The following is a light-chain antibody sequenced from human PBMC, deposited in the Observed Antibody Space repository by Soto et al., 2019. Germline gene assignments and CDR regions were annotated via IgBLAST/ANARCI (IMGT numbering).Light chain of an antibody. V-gene: IGKV1-39*01. CDR2: FAS. CDR3: QKSYNAPYT. J-gene: IGKJ2*01. CDR1: QNIGTS. Sequence: DIQMTQSPSSLSVSVGDRVTITCRASQNIGTSLNWYQMKLGRAPTLLIYFASTLQIGAPSRFSGGGSGTDFTLTINSLQPEDFATYSCQKSYNAPYTFGQGTMLESK.